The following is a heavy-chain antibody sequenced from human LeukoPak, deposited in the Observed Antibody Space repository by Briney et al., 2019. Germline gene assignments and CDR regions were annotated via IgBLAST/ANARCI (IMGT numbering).Heavy chain of an antibody. Sequence: GRSLRLSCVASGFTFSRHGMHWVRQAPGKGLEWVAVIGDTGRAKYYADSVEGRFTASRDNFKNTLYLEMNSLRYDDTALYYCAREAAWGNWYFDHWGRGTLVTVSS. V-gene: IGHV3-30*03. CDR3: AREAAWGNWYFDH. J-gene: IGHJ2*01. D-gene: IGHD3-16*01. CDR1: GFTFSRHG. CDR2: IGDTGRAK.